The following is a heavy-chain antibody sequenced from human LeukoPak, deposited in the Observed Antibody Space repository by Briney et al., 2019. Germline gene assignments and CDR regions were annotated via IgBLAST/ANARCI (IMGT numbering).Heavy chain of an antibody. V-gene: IGHV4-59*08. Sequence: SETLSLTCTVSGGSISSYYWSWIRQPPGKGLEWLGYIYYSGSTNYNPSLKSRVTISVDTSKNQFSLKLSSVTAADTAVYYCARQSDYGSGSYSYWGQGTLVTVSS. D-gene: IGHD3-10*01. CDR1: GGSISSYY. J-gene: IGHJ4*02. CDR3: ARQSDYGSGSYSY. CDR2: IYYSGST.